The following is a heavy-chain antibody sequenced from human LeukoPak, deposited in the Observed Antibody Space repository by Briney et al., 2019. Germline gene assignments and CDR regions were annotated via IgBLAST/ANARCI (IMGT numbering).Heavy chain of an antibody. J-gene: IGHJ4*02. CDR1: GGSISSGDYY. CDR2: IYYSGST. CDR3: ARQPLILPAGGYFDY. V-gene: IGHV4-30-4*08. D-gene: IGHD3-16*01. Sequence: SETLSLTCTVSGGSISSGDYYWSWIRQPPGKGLEWVGYIYYSGSTYYNPSLKRRVTISVDTSKNQFSLKLSSVTAADTAVYYCARQPLILPAGGYFDYWGQGTLVTVSS.